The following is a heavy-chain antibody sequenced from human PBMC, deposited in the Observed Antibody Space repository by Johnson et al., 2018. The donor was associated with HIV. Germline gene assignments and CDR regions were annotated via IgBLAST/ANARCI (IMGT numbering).Heavy chain of an antibody. CDR3: ASPLIPGYYDFWPGAFAI. J-gene: IGHJ3*02. CDR1: GFTFSTYG. D-gene: IGHD3-3*01. CDR2: ISGSGGST. Sequence: QVQLVESGGGVVQPRRSLRLSYAASGFTFSTYGMHWVRQAPGRGLEYVSAISGSGGSTYYADSVRGRFTISRDNSKNTLYLQMNSLRAEDTAVYYCASPLIPGYYDFWPGAFAIWGQGTMVTVSS. V-gene: IGHV3-64*04.